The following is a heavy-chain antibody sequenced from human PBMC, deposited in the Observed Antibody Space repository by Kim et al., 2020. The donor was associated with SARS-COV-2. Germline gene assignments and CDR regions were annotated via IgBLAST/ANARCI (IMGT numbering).Heavy chain of an antibody. V-gene: IGHV3-30*04. D-gene: IGHD3-16*02. J-gene: IGHJ4*02. CDR3: ARDLGRLGELSPLD. CDR2: ISYDGSNK. Sequence: GGSLRLSCAASGFTFSSYAMHWVRQAPGKGLEWVAVISYDGSNKYYADSVKCRFTISRDNSKNTLYLQMNSLRAEDTAVYYCARDLGRLGELSPLDWGQGTLVTVSS. CDR1: GFTFSSYA.